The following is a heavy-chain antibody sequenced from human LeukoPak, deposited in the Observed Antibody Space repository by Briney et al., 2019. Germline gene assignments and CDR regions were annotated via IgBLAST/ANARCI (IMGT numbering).Heavy chain of an antibody. CDR3: ARSSDSSGYYDYFDY. V-gene: IGHV5-51*01. D-gene: IGHD3-22*01. CDR2: IYPGDSDT. CDR1: GYSFTSYW. J-gene: IGHJ4*02. Sequence: GESLKISCKGSGYSFTSYWIGWVRQMPGKGLEWMAAIYPGDSDTKYSPSFQGHITISADSSSTTAYLQWSSLKASDTAIYYCARSSDSSGYYDYFDYWGQGTLVTVSS.